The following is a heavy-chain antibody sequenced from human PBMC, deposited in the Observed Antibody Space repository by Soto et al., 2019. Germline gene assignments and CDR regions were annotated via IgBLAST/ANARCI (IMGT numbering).Heavy chain of an antibody. CDR2: ITGSSSPI. V-gene: IGHV3-48*01. CDR1: GFTFSTYS. D-gene: IGHD6-19*01. Sequence: EVQLVESGGGLVQPGGSLRLSCAASGFTFSTYSMNWVRQAPGKGLEWVSSITGSSSPIYYADSVRGRFTISRDNAKNSLYLQMNSLRAEDTAVYYCARTIPGWADAFDIWGRGTMVTVSS. J-gene: IGHJ3*02. CDR3: ARTIPGWADAFDI.